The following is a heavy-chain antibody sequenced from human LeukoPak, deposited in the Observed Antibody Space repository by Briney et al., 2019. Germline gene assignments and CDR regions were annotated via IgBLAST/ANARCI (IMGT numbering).Heavy chain of an antibody. V-gene: IGHV4-30-2*01. CDR2: IYHSGST. Sequence: SETLSLTCAVSGGSISSGGYSWSWIRQPPGKGLEWIGYIYHSGSTYYNPSLKGRVTISVDRSKNQFSLKLSSVTAADTAVYYWARGGPAFGLGSYVYWGQGTLVTVSS. J-gene: IGHJ4*02. D-gene: IGHD3-10*01. CDR3: ARGGPAFGLGSYVY. CDR1: GGSISSGGYS.